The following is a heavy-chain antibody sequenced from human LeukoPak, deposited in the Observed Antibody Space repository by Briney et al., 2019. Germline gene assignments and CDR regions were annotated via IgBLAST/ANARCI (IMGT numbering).Heavy chain of an antibody. CDR2: ISSSSSYI. CDR1: GFTFSSYS. CDR3: ARDKLVPYYFDY. D-gene: IGHD6-6*01. Sequence: GALRLSCAASGFTFSSYSMNWFRQAPGKGLEWVSSISSSSSYIYYADSVKGRFTISRDNAKNSLYLQMNSLRAEDTAVYYCARDKLVPYYFDYWGQGTLVTVSS. V-gene: IGHV3-21*01. J-gene: IGHJ4*02.